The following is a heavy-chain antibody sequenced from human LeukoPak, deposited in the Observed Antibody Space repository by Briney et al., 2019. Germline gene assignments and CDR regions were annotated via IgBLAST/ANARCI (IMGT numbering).Heavy chain of an antibody. J-gene: IGHJ6*03. CDR1: GGSLSGYY. V-gene: IGHV4-34*01. CDR3: ARGFRLERYNWNYGGYYYYMDV. Sequence: PSETLSLTCAVYGGSLSGYYWSWIRQPPGKGLEWIGEINHSGSTNYNPSLKSRVTISVDTSKNQFSLKLSSVTAADTAVYYCARGFRLERYNWNYGGYYYYMDVWGKGTTVTVSS. D-gene: IGHD1-7*01. CDR2: INHSGST.